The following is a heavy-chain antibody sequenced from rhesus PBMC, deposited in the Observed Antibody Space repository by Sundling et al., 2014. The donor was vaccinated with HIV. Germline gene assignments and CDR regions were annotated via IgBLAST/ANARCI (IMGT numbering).Heavy chain of an antibody. V-gene: IGHV3-103*01. CDR2: INSGGIST. J-gene: IGHJ6*01. D-gene: IGHD1-44*02. Sequence: EVQLVETGGGLVQPGGALKLSCVASGFTFSSYDMSWVRQAPGKGLEWVSTINSGGISTYYADSVKGRFTISRDNSKNTLSLQMNSLRAEDTAVYYCAKDRSRYSGTYRDGLGSWGQGVVVTVSS. CDR3: AKDRSRYSGTYRDGLGS. CDR1: GFTFSSYD.